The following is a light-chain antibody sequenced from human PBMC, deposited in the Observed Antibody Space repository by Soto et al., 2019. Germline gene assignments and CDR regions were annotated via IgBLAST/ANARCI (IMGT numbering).Light chain of an antibody. CDR3: QQYGSSGT. V-gene: IGKV3-20*01. Sequence: SPASLSVSPGERATLSCRASQSVSNNYLAWYQQKPGQAPRLLIYGASNRATGIPDRFSGSGSGTDFTLTISRLEPEDFAVYYCQQYGSSGTFGKGTKVAI. J-gene: IGKJ1*01. CDR1: QSVSNNY. CDR2: GAS.